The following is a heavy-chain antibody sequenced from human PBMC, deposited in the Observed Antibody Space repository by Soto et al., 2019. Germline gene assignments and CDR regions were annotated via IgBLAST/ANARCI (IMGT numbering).Heavy chain of an antibody. CDR2: IYWDDDK. V-gene: IGHV2-5*02. J-gene: IGHJ4*02. CDR3: AHLQGYCSGGSCYLGPGDY. CDR1: GFSLSTSGVG. D-gene: IGHD2-15*01. Sequence: QITLKESGPTLVKPTQTLTLTCTFSGFSLSTSGVGVGWIRQPPGKALEWLALIYWDDDKRYSPSLKSRLTITKDTSKNHVVLTMTNMDPVDTATYYCAHLQGYCSGGSCYLGPGDYWGQGTLVTVSS.